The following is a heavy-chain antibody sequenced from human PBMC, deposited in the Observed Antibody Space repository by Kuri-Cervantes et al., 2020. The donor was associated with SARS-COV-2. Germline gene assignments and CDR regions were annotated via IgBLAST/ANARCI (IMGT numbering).Heavy chain of an antibody. CDR2: IYSGSSRI. CDR3: AKEEDTAMVPFDY. Sequence: GESLKISCAASGFTFSSYAMSWVRQAPGKGLEWVSLIYSGSSRIHYADSVRGRFTISRDDSKNTLFLQMNSLRAEDTAVYYCAKEEDTAMVPFDYWGQGTLVTVSS. J-gene: IGHJ4*02. D-gene: IGHD5-18*01. V-gene: IGHV3-23*03. CDR1: GFTFSSYA.